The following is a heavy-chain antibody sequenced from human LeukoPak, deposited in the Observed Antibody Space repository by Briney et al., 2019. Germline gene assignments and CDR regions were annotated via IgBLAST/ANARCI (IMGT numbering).Heavy chain of an antibody. CDR3: ARGASNTAMVQDY. V-gene: IGHV1-3*01. J-gene: IGHJ4*02. CDR1: GYTFTSYA. Sequence: GASVKVSYKASGYTFTSYAMHWVRQAPGQRLEWMGWINAGNGNTKYSQKFQGRVTITRDTSASTAYMELSSLRSEDTAVYYCARGASNTAMVQDYWGQGTLVTVSS. D-gene: IGHD5-18*01. CDR2: INAGNGNT.